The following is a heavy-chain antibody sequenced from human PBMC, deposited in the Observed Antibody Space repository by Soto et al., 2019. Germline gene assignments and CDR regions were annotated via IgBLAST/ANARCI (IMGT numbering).Heavy chain of an antibody. V-gene: IGHV3-30*18. CDR1: GFTFSSYG. D-gene: IGHD2-15*01. J-gene: IGHJ4*02. Sequence: QVQLVESGGGVVQPGRSLRLSCAASGFTFSSYGMHWVRQAPGKGLEWVAVISYDGSNKYYEDSVKGRFTISRDNSKNTLYLQMHSLRAEDTAVYYCAKDRARYCGGGSCYSIFDYWGQGTLVTVAS. CDR2: ISYDGSNK. CDR3: AKDRARYCGGGSCYSIFDY.